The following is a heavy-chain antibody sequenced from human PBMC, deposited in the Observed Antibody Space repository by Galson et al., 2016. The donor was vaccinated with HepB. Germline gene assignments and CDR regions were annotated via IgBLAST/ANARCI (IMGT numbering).Heavy chain of an antibody. J-gene: IGHJ3*01. CDR1: GYRFTNYW. Sequence: QSGAEVKKPGESLRISCRGSGYRFTNYWISWVRQMPGKGLEWMGRIDPTDSYSNYSPSFQGYVTISADKSTSTAHLQWSSLRASDTAMYYCARQHRNSAYYVGDLWGQGTMVTVSS. D-gene: IGHD3-22*01. V-gene: IGHV5-10-1*01. CDR2: IDPTDSYS. CDR3: ARQHRNSAYYVGDL.